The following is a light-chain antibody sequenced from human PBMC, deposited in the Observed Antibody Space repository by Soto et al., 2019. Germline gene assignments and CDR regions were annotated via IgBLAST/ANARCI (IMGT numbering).Light chain of an antibody. Sequence: DIQVTQSPSTLSASVGDRVNITCGASQSIVTWLAWYQQKPGKAPKLLIFDASTLESGVPSRFSGSGSGTDFTLTISSLQPDDVATYYCQQYSDSSGAFGQGTRVEIK. J-gene: IGKJ1*01. CDR3: QQYSDSSGA. V-gene: IGKV1-5*01. CDR2: DAS. CDR1: QSIVTW.